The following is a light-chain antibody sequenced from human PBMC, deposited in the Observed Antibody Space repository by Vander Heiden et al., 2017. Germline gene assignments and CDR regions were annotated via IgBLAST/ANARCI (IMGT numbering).Light chain of an antibody. CDR2: QDS. CDR3: QAWDSSTGV. Sequence: SSELTHPPSVSVSPGQTASITCSGDKLGDKYACWYQQKPGQSPVLVIYQDSKRPSGIPERFSGSNSGNTATLTISGTQAMDEADYYCQAWDSSTGVFGGGTKLTVL. CDR1: KLGDKY. V-gene: IGLV3-1*01. J-gene: IGLJ2*01.